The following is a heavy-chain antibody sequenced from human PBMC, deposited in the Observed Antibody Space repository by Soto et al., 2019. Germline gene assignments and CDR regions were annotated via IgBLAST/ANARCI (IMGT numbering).Heavy chain of an antibody. CDR3: ATMGTPATGLYYFDY. CDR1: GGSISSGNYY. Sequence: QVQLQESGPGLVKPSQTLFLTCTVSGGSISSGNYYWSWIRQPPGKGLEWIGFISYSGSTYYNASLKSRVTISVDTSKNQFSLNLSFVTAADTAVYYCATMGTPATGLYYFDYWGQGTLVTVSS. V-gene: IGHV4-30-4*01. CDR2: ISYSGST. D-gene: IGHD1-7*01. J-gene: IGHJ4*02.